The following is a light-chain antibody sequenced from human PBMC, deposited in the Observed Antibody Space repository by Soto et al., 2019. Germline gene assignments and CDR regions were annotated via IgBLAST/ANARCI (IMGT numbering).Light chain of an antibody. J-gene: IGLJ7*01. CDR1: SNDVGGYNY. CDR2: EVS. Sequence: QSALTQPASVSGSPGQSITFSCTGTSNDVGGYNYVSWYQQHPGKAPKLMIYEVSNRPSGVSSRFFASKSGNTASLTISGLQTEDEADYYCMSYTTRNLDVFGTGTQLTVL. V-gene: IGLV2-14*01. CDR3: MSYTTRNLDV.